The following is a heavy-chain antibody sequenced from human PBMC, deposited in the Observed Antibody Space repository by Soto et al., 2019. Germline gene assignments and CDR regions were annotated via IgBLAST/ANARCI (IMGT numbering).Heavy chain of an antibody. J-gene: IGHJ3*01. V-gene: IGHV1-2*04. CDR1: GYTFTAFY. D-gene: IGHD3-3*01. CDR3: ARSAFGVTQGIGRAFDV. CDR2: INPNAGDS. Sequence: QVQLVQSGAEVKKPGTSVKVSCKTSGYTFTAFYIHWVSQAPGQGLEWLGWINPNAGDSKSPQRFQSSVTLTRETSTNTAYLRLTGLTSADAAVYFCARSAFGVTQGIGRAFDVWGPGTIVDVS.